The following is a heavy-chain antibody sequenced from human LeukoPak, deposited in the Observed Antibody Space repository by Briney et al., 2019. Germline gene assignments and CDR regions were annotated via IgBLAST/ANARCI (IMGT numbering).Heavy chain of an antibody. CDR3: ARGDGITATQGRLDY. Sequence: PSETLSLTCAVYGGSFSGYYWSWIRQPQGKGLEWIGEINHSGSTNYNPSLKSRVTISVDTSKNQFSLKLSSVTAADTAVYYCARGDGITATQGRLDYWGQGTLVTVSS. J-gene: IGHJ4*02. CDR1: GGSFSGYY. V-gene: IGHV4-34*01. CDR2: INHSGST. D-gene: IGHD1-20*01.